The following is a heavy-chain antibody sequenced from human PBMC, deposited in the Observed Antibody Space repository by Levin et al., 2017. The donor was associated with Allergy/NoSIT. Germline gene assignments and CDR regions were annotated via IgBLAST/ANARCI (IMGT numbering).Heavy chain of an antibody. CDR1: GGSFSGYY. J-gene: IGHJ4*02. D-gene: IGHD1-26*01. Sequence: SQTLSLTCAVYGGSFSGYYWSWIRQPPGKGLEWIGEINHSGSTNYNPSLKSRVTISVDTSKNQFSLKLSSVTAADTAVYYCARTPWAAPDYWGQGTLVTVSS. V-gene: IGHV4-34*01. CDR2: INHSGST. CDR3: ARTPWAAPDY.